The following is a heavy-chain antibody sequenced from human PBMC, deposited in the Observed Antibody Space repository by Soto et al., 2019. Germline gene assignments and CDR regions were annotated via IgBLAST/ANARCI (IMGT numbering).Heavy chain of an antibody. D-gene: IGHD2-15*01. V-gene: IGHV4-39*02. CDR1: GGSISSSSYY. CDR2: IYYSGNT. J-gene: IGHJ4*02. Sequence: QLQLQESGPGLVKPSETLSLTCTVSGGSISSSSYYWGWIRQPPGKGLEWIGSIYYSGNTYYTPSRKTRVTISVDTSTNQFSLTLSSVTAADTAVYYCAREGGRYCTGGSCQVDYWGQGTLVTVSS. CDR3: AREGGRYCTGGSCQVDY.